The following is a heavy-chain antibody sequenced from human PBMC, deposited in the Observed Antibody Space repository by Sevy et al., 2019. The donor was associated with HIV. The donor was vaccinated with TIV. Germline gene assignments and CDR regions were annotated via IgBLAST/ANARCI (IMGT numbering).Heavy chain of an antibody. J-gene: IGHJ4*02. CDR1: GYSISSGYY. Sequence: SETLSLTCAASGYSISSGYYWGWIRQPPGKGLEWIGSIYHSGSTYYNPSLKSRVTISVDTSKNQFSLKLSSVTAADTAVYYYARQINTREGVAAAGIDYWGQGTLVTVSS. CDR3: ARQINTREGVAAAGIDY. D-gene: IGHD6-13*01. V-gene: IGHV4-38-2*01. CDR2: IYHSGST.